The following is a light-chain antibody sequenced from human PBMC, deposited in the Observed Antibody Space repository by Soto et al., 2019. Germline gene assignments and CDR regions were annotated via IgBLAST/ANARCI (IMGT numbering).Light chain of an antibody. CDR1: QSISSW. J-gene: IGKJ1*01. CDR3: QKYNTPPPT. V-gene: IGKV1-5*03. CDR2: KAS. Sequence: DIQMTQSPSTLSASVGDRVTITCRASQSISSWLAWYQQKPGKAPKLLIYKASSLESGVPSRFSGSGSGTEFPLTLSSLQPDDFATYYCQKYNTPPPTFGQGTKVEIK.